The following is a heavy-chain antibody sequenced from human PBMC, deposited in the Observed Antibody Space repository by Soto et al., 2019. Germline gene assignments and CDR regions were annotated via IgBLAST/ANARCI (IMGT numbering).Heavy chain of an antibody. CDR3: ARGKDGRRAGTYYFDMDV. J-gene: IGHJ6*03. D-gene: IGHD1-1*01. CDR2: IKQDGSEK. CDR1: GFSIRDYW. Sequence: EEQLVESGGGLVQPGGSLRLSCAASGFSIRDYWMTWVRQAPGKGLDWVANIKQDGSEKFYVDSLKGRFTISRDNAKNSVYLLMISLRADDTAVYYCARGKDGRRAGTYYFDMDVWGKGTTVTLSS. V-gene: IGHV3-7*01.